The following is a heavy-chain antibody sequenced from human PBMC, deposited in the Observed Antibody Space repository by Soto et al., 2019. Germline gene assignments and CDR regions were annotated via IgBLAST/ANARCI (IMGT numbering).Heavy chain of an antibody. D-gene: IGHD2-2*01. J-gene: IGHJ6*02. CDR2: INPNSGGT. CDR3: ARDYCSSTSCYSHYGMDV. V-gene: IGHV1-2*04. Sequence: ASVKVSCKASGFTFTSSAVQWVRQAPGQGLEWMGWINPNSGGTNYAQKFQGWVTMTRDTSISTAYMELSRLRSDDTAVYYCARDYCSSTSCYSHYGMDVWGQGTTVTVSS. CDR1: GFTFTSSA.